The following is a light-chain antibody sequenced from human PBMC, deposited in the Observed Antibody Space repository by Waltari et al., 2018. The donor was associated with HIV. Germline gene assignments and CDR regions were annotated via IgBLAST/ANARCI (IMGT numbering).Light chain of an antibody. V-gene: IGLV2-14*03. CDR1: SSDVGGYNS. CDR2: DVS. J-gene: IGLJ3*02. Sequence: QSALTQPASVSGSPGQSITISCTGTSSDVGGYNSGSWYPQHPGKAPKLMIYDVSNRPSGVSNRFSGSKSGNTASLTISGLQAEDEADYYCSSYTSSSTRVFGGGTKLTVL. CDR3: SSYTSSSTRV.